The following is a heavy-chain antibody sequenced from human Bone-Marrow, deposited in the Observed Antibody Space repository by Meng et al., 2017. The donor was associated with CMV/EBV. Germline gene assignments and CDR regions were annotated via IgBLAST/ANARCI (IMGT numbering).Heavy chain of an antibody. CDR3: ARDLFGVVSATG. CDR2: IKQDGSEK. CDR1: GFTFSSYA. Sequence: GESLKISWAASGFTFSSYAMHWIRQAPGKGLEWGAKIKQDGSEKYYVDSVKGRFSISRDNAKNSLYLQMNSLRVEDTAVYYCARDLFGVVSATGGGQGALVTVSS. D-gene: IGHD1-26*01. V-gene: IGHV3-7*01. J-gene: IGHJ4*02.